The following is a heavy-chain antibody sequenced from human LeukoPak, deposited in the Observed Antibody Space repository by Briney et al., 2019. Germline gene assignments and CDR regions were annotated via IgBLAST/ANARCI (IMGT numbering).Heavy chain of an antibody. Sequence: PGGSLRLSCAASGFTFSNYGMHWVRQAPGKGLEWVAVISYDGSNKYYADSVKGRFTISRDNSKNTLSLQMNSLRAEDTAVYYCAKGNYYGSGSYYGDWGQGTLVTVSP. V-gene: IGHV3-30*18. D-gene: IGHD3-10*01. CDR3: AKGNYYGSGSYYGD. J-gene: IGHJ4*02. CDR2: ISYDGSNK. CDR1: GFTFSNYG.